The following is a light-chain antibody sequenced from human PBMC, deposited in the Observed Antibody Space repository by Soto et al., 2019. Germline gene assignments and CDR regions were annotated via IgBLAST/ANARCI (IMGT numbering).Light chain of an antibody. CDR2: EVG. CDR3: TSYAGSKVV. CDR1: SSDVGGYNH. Sequence: QSVLTQPPSASGSPGQSVTISCTGTSSDVGGYNHVSWYQQHPGKAPKLMIYEVGKWPSGVPDRFSGSKSGNTASLTVSGLQDEDEGNYYCTSYAGSKVVFGGGTKLTVL. J-gene: IGLJ2*01. V-gene: IGLV2-8*01.